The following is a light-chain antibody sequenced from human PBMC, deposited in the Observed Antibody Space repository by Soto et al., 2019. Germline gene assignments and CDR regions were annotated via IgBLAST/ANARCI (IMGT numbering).Light chain of an antibody. CDR1: QTITRW. J-gene: IGKJ1*01. CDR3: QQYENYWT. CDR2: DAS. V-gene: IGKV1-5*01. Sequence: DIQMTQSPSTLSASVGDRVTITCRASQTITRWMAWYQQKPGKAPKLLIYDASNLESGVPSRVSGSGSGTEFTLTISNLQPDDFATYYCQQYENYWTFGQGTKVDI.